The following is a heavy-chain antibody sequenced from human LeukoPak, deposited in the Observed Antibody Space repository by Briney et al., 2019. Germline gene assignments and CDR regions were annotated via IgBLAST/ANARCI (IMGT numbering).Heavy chain of an antibody. Sequence: PSETLSLTCTVSGYSISSGYYWGWIRQPPGKGLEWIGSIYYSGSTYYNPSLKSRVTISVDTSKNQFSLKLSSVTAADTAVYYCARLGYYGSGSLVDYFDYWGQGTLVTVSS. V-gene: IGHV4-38-2*02. CDR2: IYYSGST. J-gene: IGHJ4*02. D-gene: IGHD3-10*01. CDR3: ARLGYYGSGSLVDYFDY. CDR1: GYSISSGYY.